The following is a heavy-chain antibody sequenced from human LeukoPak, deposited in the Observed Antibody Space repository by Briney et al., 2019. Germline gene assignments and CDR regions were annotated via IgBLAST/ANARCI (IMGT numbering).Heavy chain of an antibody. V-gene: IGHV3-23*01. CDR1: RFTFSSYA. CDR2: ISGSGGGT. CDR3: AKDYSSSWYYFDY. D-gene: IGHD6-13*01. Sequence: GGSLRLSCAASRFTFSSYAMSWVRQAPGKGLEWVSGISGSGGGTNHADSVKGRFTVSRDNSKNTLYLQLNSLRAEDTAVYYCAKDYSSSWYYFDYWGQGTLVTVSS. J-gene: IGHJ4*02.